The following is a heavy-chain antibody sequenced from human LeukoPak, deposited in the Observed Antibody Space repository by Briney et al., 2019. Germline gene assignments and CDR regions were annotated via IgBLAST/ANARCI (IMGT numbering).Heavy chain of an antibody. CDR3: ARARHVYYGSGSYDY. J-gene: IGHJ4*02. Sequence: SVKVSCKASGGTFSSYAISWVRQAPGQGLEWMGGIIPIFGTANYAQKFQGRVTITADESTSTAYMELSSLRSEDTAVYYCARARHVYYGSGSYDYWGRGTLVTVSS. D-gene: IGHD3-10*01. V-gene: IGHV1-69*13. CDR1: GGTFSSYA. CDR2: IIPIFGTA.